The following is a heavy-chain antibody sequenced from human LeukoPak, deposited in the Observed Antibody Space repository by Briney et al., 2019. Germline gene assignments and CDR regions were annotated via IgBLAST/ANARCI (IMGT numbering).Heavy chain of an antibody. J-gene: IGHJ3*02. CDR2: INHSGSS. CDR1: GGSFSGYY. CDR3: ARHEALVGGYYRRAFDI. V-gene: IGHV4-34*01. Sequence: PSETLSLTCAVYGGSFSGYYWTWIRQPPGKGLEWIGEINHSGSSNYNPSLKSRVTISLDTSKNQFSLRLSSVTAADTAVYYCARHEALVGGYYRRAFDIWGQGTMVTVSS. D-gene: IGHD3-10*01.